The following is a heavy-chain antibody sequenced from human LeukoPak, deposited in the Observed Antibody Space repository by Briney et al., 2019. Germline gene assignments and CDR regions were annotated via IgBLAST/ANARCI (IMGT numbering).Heavy chain of an antibody. CDR3: ARVMAVAGTNFDY. CDR1: GYTFTGYC. V-gene: IGHV1-2*02. CDR2: INPNSGGT. J-gene: IGHJ4*02. Sequence: ASVKVSCKASGYTFTGYCMHWVRQAPGQGLEWMGWINPNSGGTNYAQKFQGRVTMTRDTSISTAYMELSRLRSDDTAVYYCARVMAVAGTNFDYWGQGTLVTVSS. D-gene: IGHD6-19*01.